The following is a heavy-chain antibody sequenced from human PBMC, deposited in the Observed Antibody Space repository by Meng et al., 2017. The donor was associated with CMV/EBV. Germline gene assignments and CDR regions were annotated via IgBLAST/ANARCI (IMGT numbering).Heavy chain of an antibody. V-gene: IGHV1-69*05. CDR3: ASGPAGTEGWFDP. CDR1: GVTFSSYA. CDR2: IIPIFGTA. Sequence: SVKVSCKASGVTFSSYAISWVRQAPGQGLEWMGGIIPIFGTANYAQKFQGRVTITTDESTSTAYMELSSLRSEDTAVYYCASGPAGTEGWFDPWGQGTLVTVSS. J-gene: IGHJ5*02. D-gene: IGHD6-13*01.